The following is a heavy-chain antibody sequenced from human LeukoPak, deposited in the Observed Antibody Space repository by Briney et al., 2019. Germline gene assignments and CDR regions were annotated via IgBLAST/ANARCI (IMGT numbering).Heavy chain of an antibody. Sequence: ASVKVSCKASGYTFTSYGITWVRQAPGQGLEWMGWMNPNSGNTGYTQKFQGRVTISRNTSITTAYMELSSLRSEDTGVYYCARGPKWTGSYYYFDYWGQGTLVTVSS. J-gene: IGHJ4*02. D-gene: IGHD1-26*01. V-gene: IGHV1-8*03. CDR3: ARGPKWTGSYYYFDY. CDR1: GYTFTSYG. CDR2: MNPNSGNT.